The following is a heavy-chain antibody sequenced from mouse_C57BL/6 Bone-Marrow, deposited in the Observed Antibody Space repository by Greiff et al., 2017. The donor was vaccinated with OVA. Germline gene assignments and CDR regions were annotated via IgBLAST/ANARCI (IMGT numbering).Heavy chain of an antibody. CDR1: EYEFPSHD. D-gene: IGHD2-2*01. CDR2: INSDGGST. CDR3: ARQGSIYYGYDYAMDY. V-gene: IGHV5-2*01. J-gene: IGHJ4*01. Sequence: EVKLMESGGGLVQPGESLKLSCESNEYEFPSHDMSWVRKTPEKRLELVAAINSDGGSTYYPDTLERRFIISRDNTQKTLYLQMSSLRSEETALYYCARQGSIYYGYDYAMDYWGQGTSVTVSS.